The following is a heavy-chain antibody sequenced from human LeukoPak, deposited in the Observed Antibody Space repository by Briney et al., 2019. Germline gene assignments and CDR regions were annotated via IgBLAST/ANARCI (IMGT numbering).Heavy chain of an antibody. D-gene: IGHD5-12*01. Sequence: GGSLRLSCAASGFTFSNYWMTWVRQAPGKGLEWVAHINQDGSEEHYMDSVKARFTISRDNAKNSLSLQMNSLRAEDTAVYYCVRDGGVSGYDLHDYWGRGTLVTVSS. CDR1: GFTFSNYW. CDR2: INQDGSEE. CDR3: VRDGGVSGYDLHDY. V-gene: IGHV3-7*01. J-gene: IGHJ4*02.